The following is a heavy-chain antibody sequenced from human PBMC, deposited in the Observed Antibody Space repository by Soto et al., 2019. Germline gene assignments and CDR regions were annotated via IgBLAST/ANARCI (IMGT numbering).Heavy chain of an antibody. Sequence: ASETLSLTCTVSGGSISSYYWSWIRQTAGKGLEWIGRIYNSGDTSYNPSLKSRVTMSADTSKNQFSLKLTSVTTADTAVYYCARDGSDSYGLDVWGQGTTVTVSS. J-gene: IGHJ6*02. V-gene: IGHV4-4*07. CDR2: IYNSGDT. D-gene: IGHD6-25*01. CDR1: GGSISSYY. CDR3: ARDGSDSYGLDV.